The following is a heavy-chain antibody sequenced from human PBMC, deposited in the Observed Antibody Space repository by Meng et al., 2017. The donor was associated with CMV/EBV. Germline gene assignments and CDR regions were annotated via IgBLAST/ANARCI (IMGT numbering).Heavy chain of an antibody. J-gene: IGHJ6*02. CDR1: GFTFDDYA. CDR2: ISWNSGSI. D-gene: IGHD5-18*01. V-gene: IGHV3-9*01. CDR3: AKDMGEGIQLWSWGMDD. Sequence: SLKISCAASGFTFDDYAMHWVRQAPGKGLEWVSGISWNSGSIGYADSVKGRFTTSRDNAKNSLYLQMNSLRAEDTALYYCAKDMGEGIQLWSWGMDDWGQGTTVTVSS.